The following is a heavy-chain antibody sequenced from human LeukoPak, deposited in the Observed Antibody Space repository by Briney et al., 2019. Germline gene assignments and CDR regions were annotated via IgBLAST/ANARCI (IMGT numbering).Heavy chain of an antibody. J-gene: IGHJ4*02. D-gene: IGHD5-18*01. V-gene: IGHV3-21*01. CDR2: ISSSSSYI. CDR1: GFTFSSYS. Sequence: PGGSLRLSCAASGFTFSSYSMNWVRQAPGKGLEWVSSISSSSSYIYYADSVKGRFTISRDNAKNSLYLQMNSLRAEDTAVYYCARRSSSYGTPPYDYWGQGTLVTVSS. CDR3: ARRSSSYGTPPYDY.